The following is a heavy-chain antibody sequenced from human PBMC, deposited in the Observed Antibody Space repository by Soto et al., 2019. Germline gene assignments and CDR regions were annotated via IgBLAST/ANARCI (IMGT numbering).Heavy chain of an antibody. Sequence: LAAESLTGTGSGASISSYYWRWIRQSTGKGLEWIGCVYYSGSTYYNPTLKSRVTISVDTSKNQFSLKLSSVTAADTAVYYCARPGSSGYYPSWFDPWGQGTLVTVSS. D-gene: IGHD3-22*01. V-gene: IGHV4-59*08. CDR3: ARPGSSGYYPSWFDP. CDR2: VYYSGST. CDR1: GASISSYY. J-gene: IGHJ5*02.